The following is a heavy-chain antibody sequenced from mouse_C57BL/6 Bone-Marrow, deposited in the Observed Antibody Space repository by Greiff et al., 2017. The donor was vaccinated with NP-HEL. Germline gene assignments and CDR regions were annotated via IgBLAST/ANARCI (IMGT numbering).Heavy chain of an antibody. CDR1: GFTFSDYG. CDR3: ASYCYGSSYAMDY. Sequence: EVKLVESGGGLVKPGGSLKLSCAASGFTFSDYGMHWVRQAPEKGLEWVAYISSGSSTIYYADTVKGRFTFSRDSAKNTLFLQMTSLRSEDTAMYYCASYCYGSSYAMDYWGQGTSVTVSS. CDR2: ISSGSSTI. V-gene: IGHV5-17*01. D-gene: IGHD1-1*01. J-gene: IGHJ4*01.